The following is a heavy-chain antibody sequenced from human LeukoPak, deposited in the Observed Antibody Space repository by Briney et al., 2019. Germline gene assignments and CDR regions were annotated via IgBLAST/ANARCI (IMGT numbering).Heavy chain of an antibody. CDR3: SGRDSSRNPWAY. CDR2: IRPDGSDK. V-gene: IGHV3-7*01. Sequence: GGSLRLSCAASGFTFNTFWMNWFRLAPGRGLEWLANIRPDGSDKYYVDSVRGRFTISRDNGKNLVYLEMNSLRVEDTAVYYCSGRDSSRNPWAYWGQGTLVSVSS. J-gene: IGHJ4*02. CDR1: GFTFNTFW. D-gene: IGHD2-2*01.